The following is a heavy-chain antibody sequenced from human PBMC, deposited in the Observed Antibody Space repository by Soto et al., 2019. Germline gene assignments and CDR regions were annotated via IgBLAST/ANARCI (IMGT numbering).Heavy chain of an antibody. CDR3: ARELASEMPKIIDHGD. CDR2: IWYDGSNK. Sequence: PGGSLRLSCAASGFTFSSYGMHWFRQAPGKGLEWVAVIWYDGSNKYYADSVKGRFTISRDNSKNTLYLQMNSLRAEDTAVYYCARELASEMPKIIDHGDWGQGPRVNVAS. V-gene: IGHV3-33*01. CDR1: GFTFSSYG. J-gene: IGHJ4*02. D-gene: IGHD3-16*02.